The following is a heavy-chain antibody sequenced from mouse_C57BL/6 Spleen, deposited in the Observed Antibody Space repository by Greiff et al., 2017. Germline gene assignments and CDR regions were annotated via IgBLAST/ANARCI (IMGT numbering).Heavy chain of an antibody. CDR1: GYTFTNYW. D-gene: IGHD1-1*01. CDR2: IYPGGGYT. Sequence: QVHVKQSGAELVRPGTSVKMSCKASGYTFTNYWIGWAKQRPGHGLEWIGDIYPGGGYTNYNEKFKGKATLTADKSSSTAYMQFSSLTSEDSAIYYCARDYGSSYGRGYFDVWGTGTTVTVSS. V-gene: IGHV1-63*01. CDR3: ARDYGSSYGRGYFDV. J-gene: IGHJ1*03.